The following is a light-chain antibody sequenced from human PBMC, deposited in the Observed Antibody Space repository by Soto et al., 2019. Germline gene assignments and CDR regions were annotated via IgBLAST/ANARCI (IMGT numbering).Light chain of an antibody. CDR2: GTS. CDR1: ERIYSAY. J-gene: IGKJ1*01. V-gene: IGKV3-20*01. CDR3: QRYGSSPRT. Sequence: EVVLTQTPGTLSLSRNERATLSCRASERIYSAYLGWYQQKPGQAPRLLIYGTSSRATGIPDRFSGSGSGTDFTLTISRLEPEDFAVYYCQRYGSSPRTFGQGTKVDI.